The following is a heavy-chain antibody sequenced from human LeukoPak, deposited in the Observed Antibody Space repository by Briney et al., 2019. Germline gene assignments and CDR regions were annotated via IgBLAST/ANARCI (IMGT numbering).Heavy chain of an antibody. Sequence: ASVKVSCKASGYTFTGYYMHWVRQAPGQGLEWMGIINPSGGSTSYAQKFQGRVTMTRDMSTSTVYMELSSLRSEDAAVYYCALGRFLEGTIWFDPWGQGTLVTVSS. V-gene: IGHV1-46*01. D-gene: IGHD3-3*01. J-gene: IGHJ5*02. CDR3: ALGRFLEGTIWFDP. CDR1: GYTFTGYY. CDR2: INPSGGST.